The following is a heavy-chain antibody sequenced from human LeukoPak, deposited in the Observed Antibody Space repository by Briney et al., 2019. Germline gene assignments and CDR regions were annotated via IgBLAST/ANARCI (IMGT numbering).Heavy chain of an antibody. CDR3: ARDNDLLRYFDWPLDY. CDR1: GFTFSGYN. D-gene: IGHD3-9*01. Sequence: GGSLRLSCAASGFTFSGYNMNWVRQAPGKGLEWVSFISTSSSIIYYADSVKGRFTISRDNAKNSLYLQMNSLRAEDTAVYYCARDNDLLRYFDWPLDYWGQGTLVTVSS. J-gene: IGHJ4*02. CDR2: ISTSSSII. V-gene: IGHV3-48*04.